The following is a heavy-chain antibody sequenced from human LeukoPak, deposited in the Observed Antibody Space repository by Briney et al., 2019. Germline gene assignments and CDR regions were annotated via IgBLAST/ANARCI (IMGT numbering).Heavy chain of an antibody. CDR3: AMETTGEFDY. V-gene: IGHV3-53*01. Sequence: PGGSLRLSCAASGFTMNSNYMSWVRQAPGEGLEWVSVIYSGGSTYYADSVKGRFIISRDNSKSTLYLQMNSLRAEDTAVYYCAMETTGEFDYWGQGILVTVSS. D-gene: IGHD1-1*01. J-gene: IGHJ4*02. CDR1: GFTMNSNY. CDR2: IYSGGST.